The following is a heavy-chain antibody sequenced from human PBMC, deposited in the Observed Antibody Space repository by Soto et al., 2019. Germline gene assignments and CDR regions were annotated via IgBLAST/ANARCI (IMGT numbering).Heavy chain of an antibody. CDR1: GGSISSSSYY. CDR2: IYYSGST. V-gene: IGHV4-39*01. J-gene: IGHJ6*02. D-gene: IGHD3-9*01. Sequence: QLQLQESGPGLVKPSETLSLTCTVSGGSISSSSYYWGWIRQPPGKGLEWIGSIYYSGSTYYNPSLKSRVTVSLDTSKNQLSLMLSSGTAADIAVYDCAVQVLGYFNWLFYYYDGVAVRCQGTTVTVSS. CDR3: AVQVLGYFNWLFYYYDGVAV.